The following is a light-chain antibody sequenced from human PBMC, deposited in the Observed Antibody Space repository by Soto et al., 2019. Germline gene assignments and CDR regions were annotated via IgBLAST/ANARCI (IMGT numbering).Light chain of an antibody. CDR2: DVT. V-gene: IGLV2-11*01. Sequence: QSALTQPRSVSGSPGQSVTISCTGASNNVGGYNYVSWYQHHPGKVPQLIIYDVTKRPSGFPDRFSGSKSGNTASLTISGLQVEDEADYYCCSYAGTYTWIFGGGTKLTVL. CDR3: CSYAGTYTWI. CDR1: SNNVGGYNY. J-gene: IGLJ2*01.